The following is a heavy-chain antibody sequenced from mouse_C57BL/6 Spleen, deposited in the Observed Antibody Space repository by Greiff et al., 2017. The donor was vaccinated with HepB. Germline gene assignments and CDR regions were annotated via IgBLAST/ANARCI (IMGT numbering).Heavy chain of an antibody. Sequence: DVKLVESGGGLVKPGGSLKLSCAASGFTFSSYAMSWVRQTPEKRLEWVATISDGGSYTYYPDNVKGRFTISRDNAKNNLYLQMSHLKSEDTAMYYCARETGGRDYFDYWGQGTTLTVSS. J-gene: IGHJ2*01. CDR2: ISDGGSYT. CDR1: GFTFSSYA. D-gene: IGHD4-1*01. V-gene: IGHV5-4*01. CDR3: ARETGGRDYFDY.